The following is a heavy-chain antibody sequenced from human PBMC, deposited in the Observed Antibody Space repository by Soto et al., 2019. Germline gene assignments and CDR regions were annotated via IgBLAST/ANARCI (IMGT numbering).Heavy chain of an antibody. Sequence: VQLVESGGGVVQPGGSLRLSCTASGFTFSSYGMHWVRQAPGKGLEWVAVIWNDGSNKLYPDSVKGRFTISRDNSKSTLFLQMNSLRAEDTAVYYCATSNWNVVDYWGQGTLVTVSS. CDR3: ATSNWNVVDY. CDR2: IWNDGSNK. CDR1: GFTFSSYG. D-gene: IGHD1-20*01. J-gene: IGHJ4*02. V-gene: IGHV3-33*03.